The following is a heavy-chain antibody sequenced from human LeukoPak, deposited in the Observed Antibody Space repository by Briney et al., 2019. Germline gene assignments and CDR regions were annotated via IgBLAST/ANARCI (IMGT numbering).Heavy chain of an antibody. V-gene: IGHV3-21*01. Sequence: GGSLRLSCAASGFTFSSYGMSWVRQAPGKGLEWVSLITTSGSYIYYADSVKGRFTISRDNAKNSLYLQMNSLRAEDTAVYYCATDRLGGSGSSDYWGQGTLVTVSS. J-gene: IGHJ4*02. CDR1: GFTFSSYG. CDR3: ATDRLGGSGSSDY. CDR2: ITTSGSYI. D-gene: IGHD3-10*01.